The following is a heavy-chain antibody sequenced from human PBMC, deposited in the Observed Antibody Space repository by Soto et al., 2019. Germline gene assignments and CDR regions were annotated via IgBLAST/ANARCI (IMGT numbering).Heavy chain of an antibody. V-gene: IGHV3-23*01. CDR1: GFTFSSYA. CDR2: ITGSGAGS. Sequence: EVQLLESGGGWLQPGGSLRLSCAASGFTFSSYAMNWVRQAPGKGLEWVSGITGSGAGSYYSDSVKGRFTISRDNSKNTLYLQMNSLRAEDTAVYYCAKAYSHSWPNDWLEPWGQGTLVTVSS. D-gene: IGHD1-26*01. J-gene: IGHJ5*02. CDR3: AKAYSHSWPNDWLEP.